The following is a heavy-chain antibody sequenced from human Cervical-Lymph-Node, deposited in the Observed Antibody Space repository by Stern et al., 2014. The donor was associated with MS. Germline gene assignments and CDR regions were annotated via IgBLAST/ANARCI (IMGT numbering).Heavy chain of an antibody. Sequence: EVQLVQSGGGLVQPGTSLRLSCAASGFTFNDYAMHWVRQVPGKGLEWVSGISWNSGTIGYADSVKGRFTISRDNAKNSLYLQMNSLRAEDTALYYCAKDIGAGYSSSASDYWGQGTLVTVSS. J-gene: IGHJ4*02. V-gene: IGHV3-9*01. CDR3: AKDIGAGYSSSASDY. D-gene: IGHD6-6*01. CDR2: ISWNSGTI. CDR1: GFTFNDYA.